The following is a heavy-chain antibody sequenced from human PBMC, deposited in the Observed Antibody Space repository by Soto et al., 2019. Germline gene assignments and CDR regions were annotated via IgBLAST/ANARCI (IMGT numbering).Heavy chain of an antibody. CDR3: AREEGGWFDP. J-gene: IGHJ5*02. V-gene: IGHV4-61*01. D-gene: IGHD1-26*01. CDR2: IHYSGST. Sequence: QVQLQESGPGLVKPSETLSLTCTVSGGSVSSGSYYWSWIRQPPGKGLEWIGYIHYSGSTNYNPSVKSRVTISVDTSKNQFSLKLTSVTAAHTAVYYCAREEGGWFDPWGQGTLVTVSS. CDR1: GGSVSSGSYY.